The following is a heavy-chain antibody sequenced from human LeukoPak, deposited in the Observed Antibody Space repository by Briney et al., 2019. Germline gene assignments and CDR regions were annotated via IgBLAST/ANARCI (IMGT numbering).Heavy chain of an antibody. V-gene: IGHV4-34*01. Sequence: SETLSLTCAVYGGSFSGYYWSWIRQPPGKGLEWIGEINHSGSTNYNLSLKSRVTISVDTSKNQFSLKLSSVTAADTAVYYCARAAGVLDYWGQGTLVIVSS. CDR1: GGSFSGYY. J-gene: IGHJ4*02. CDR3: ARAAGVLDY. D-gene: IGHD6-13*01. CDR2: INHSGST.